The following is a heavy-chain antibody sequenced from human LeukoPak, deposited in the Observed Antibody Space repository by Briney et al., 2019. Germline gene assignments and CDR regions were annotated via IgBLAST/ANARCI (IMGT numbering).Heavy chain of an antibody. Sequence: ASVKVSCKASGYTFTSYGISWVRQAPGQGLEWMGWMNPNSGNTGYAQKFQGRVTMTRNTSISTAYMELSSLRSEDTAVYYCARGQTIFSCSGGSCYHPSDYWGQGTLVTVSS. V-gene: IGHV1-8*02. CDR1: GYTFTSYG. CDR3: ARGQTIFSCSGGSCYHPSDY. CDR2: MNPNSGNT. D-gene: IGHD2-15*01. J-gene: IGHJ4*02.